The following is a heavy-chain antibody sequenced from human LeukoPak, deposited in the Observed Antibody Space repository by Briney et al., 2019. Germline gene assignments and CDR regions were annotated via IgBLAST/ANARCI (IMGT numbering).Heavy chain of an antibody. J-gene: IGHJ4*02. Sequence: MPSETLSLTCAVYGGSFSGYYWSWIRQPPVKGLEWIGEINHSGSTNYNPSLKSRVTISVDTSKNQFSLKLSSVTAADTAVYYCARGSDDSSGYPKYYFDYWGQGTLVTVSS. CDR3: ARGSDDSSGYPKYYFDY. CDR1: GGSFSGYY. CDR2: INHSGST. V-gene: IGHV4-34*01. D-gene: IGHD3-22*01.